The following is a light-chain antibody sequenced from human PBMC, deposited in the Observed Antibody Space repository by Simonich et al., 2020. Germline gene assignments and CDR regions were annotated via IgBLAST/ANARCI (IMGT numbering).Light chain of an antibody. J-gene: IGLJ2*01. V-gene: IGLV2-23*01. CDR1: SSDVGGYNL. CDR3: CSYAGSSTVV. Sequence: SALTQPASVSGSPGQSITISCTGTSSDVGGYNLVSWYQQHPGKAPKLMIYEGSKLPSGFSIRFSGYKSGNTASLTISGLQAEDEADYYCCSYAGSSTVVFGGGTKLTVL. CDR2: EGS.